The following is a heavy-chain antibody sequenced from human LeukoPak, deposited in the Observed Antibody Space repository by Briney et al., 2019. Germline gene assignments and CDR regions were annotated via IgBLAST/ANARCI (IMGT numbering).Heavy chain of an antibody. CDR2: IYYSGST. D-gene: IGHD6-13*01. V-gene: IGHV4-39*01. Sequence: PSETLSLTCTVSGGSISSSSYYWGWIRQPPGKGLEWLGSIYYSGSTYYNPSLKSRVTISVDTSKNQFSLKLSSVTAADTAVYYCARHRRGMIKKSAGTPYYFDYWGQGTLVTVSS. J-gene: IGHJ4*02. CDR1: GGSISSSSYY. CDR3: ARHRRGMIKKSAGTPYYFDY.